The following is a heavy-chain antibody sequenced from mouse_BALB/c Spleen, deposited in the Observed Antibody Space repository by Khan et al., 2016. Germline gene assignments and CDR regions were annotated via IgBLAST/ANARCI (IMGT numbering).Heavy chain of an antibody. CDR1: GYSITSDYA. J-gene: IGHJ3*01. Sequence: EVQLQESGPGLVKPSQSLSLTCTVTGYSITSDYAWNWIRQFPGNKLEWMGYISYSGSTRFNQSLKSRISITRDTSKNQFFLQLNSVTSEDTATYYCAVEGTPFAYWGQGTLVTVSA. V-gene: IGHV3-2*02. CDR3: AVEGTPFAY. CDR2: ISYSGST. D-gene: IGHD3-3*01.